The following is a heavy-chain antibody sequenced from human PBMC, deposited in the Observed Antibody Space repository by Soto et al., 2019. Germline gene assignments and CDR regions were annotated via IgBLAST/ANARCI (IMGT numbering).Heavy chain of an antibody. CDR3: AGTGGISS. D-gene: IGHD1-26*01. CDR2: INPNSGGT. J-gene: IGHJ4*02. Sequence: QVQLVQSGPEVKKPGASVKVSCKASGYTFTDYYMQWVRQAPGQGLEWMGWINPNSGGTNSAPKFQGRVSMTRDTSISTAYVELSSLRSDGTAVYYCAGTGGISSWGQGTLVIVSS. CDR1: GYTFTDYY. V-gene: IGHV1-2*02.